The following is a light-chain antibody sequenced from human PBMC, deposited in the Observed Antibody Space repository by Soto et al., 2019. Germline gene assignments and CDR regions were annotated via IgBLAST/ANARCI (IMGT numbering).Light chain of an antibody. CDR1: SSDVGGYNY. J-gene: IGLJ1*01. Sequence: QSALTQPASVSGSPGQSITISCTGTSSDVGGYNYVSWYHQHPAKAPKVMIYDVSNRPSGVSNRFSGSKSGNTASLTISGLQAEDEADYYCYSYTSSSTYVFGTGTKVTVL. CDR2: DVS. CDR3: YSYTSSSTYV. V-gene: IGLV2-14*03.